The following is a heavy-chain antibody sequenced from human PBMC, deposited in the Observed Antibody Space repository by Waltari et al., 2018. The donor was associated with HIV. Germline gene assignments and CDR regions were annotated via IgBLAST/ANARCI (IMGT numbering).Heavy chain of an antibody. CDR3: ARGIHIMVVSAPMAFDV. CDR2: ISASNGNT. V-gene: IGHV1-18*04. CDR1: GYRFISHS. J-gene: IGHJ3*01. D-gene: IGHD2-21*01. Sequence: QVQLVQSGAEVKKPGTSVKVSCETSGYRFISHSLNWLRQAPGQGLEWMGWISASNGNTKDAEKYQGRVTLTTDTITNIADLELRNLRSDDTAIYYCARGIHIMVVSAPMAFDVWGQGTLVTVSS.